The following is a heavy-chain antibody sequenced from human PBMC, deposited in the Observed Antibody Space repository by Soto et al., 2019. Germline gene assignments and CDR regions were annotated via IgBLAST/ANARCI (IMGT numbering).Heavy chain of an antibody. CDR1: GDSVSSNSAA. J-gene: IGHJ6*02. D-gene: IGHD6-6*01. CDR3: ARVFSSSSGVPSYYYGMDV. Sequence: SQTLSLTCAISGDSVSSNSAAWNWIRQSPSRGLEWLGRTYYRSKWYNDYAVSVKSRITINPDTSKNQFSLQLNSVTPEDTAVYYCARVFSSSSGVPSYYYGMDVWGQGTTVTVSS. CDR2: TYYRSKWYN. V-gene: IGHV6-1*01.